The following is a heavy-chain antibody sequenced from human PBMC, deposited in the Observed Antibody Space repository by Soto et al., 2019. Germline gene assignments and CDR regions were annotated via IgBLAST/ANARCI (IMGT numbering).Heavy chain of an antibody. J-gene: IGHJ4*02. Sequence: KPSETLSLTCTVSGGSISSYCWRWIRLPPGKGLEWMGYIYYSGSANYTPSLRSRVTISVDTSKNQFSLKLSSVTASYTAVYYCARGGIYTGSFYFDYWGQGTLVTVSS. CDR2: IYYSGSA. CDR3: ARGGIYTGSFYFDY. V-gene: IGHV4-59*01. D-gene: IGHD6-6*01. CDR1: GGSISSYC.